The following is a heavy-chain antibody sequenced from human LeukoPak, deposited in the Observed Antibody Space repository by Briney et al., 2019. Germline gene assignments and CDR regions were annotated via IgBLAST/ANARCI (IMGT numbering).Heavy chain of an antibody. CDR3: ARVRSGYDDLYYYYGMDV. J-gene: IGHJ6*04. D-gene: IGHD5-12*01. V-gene: IGHV4-59*01. CDR2: IYYSGST. Sequence: SETLSLTCTVSGGSNSSYYWSWIRQPPGKGLEWIGYIYYSGSTNYNPSLKSRVTISVATSKNQFSLKLSSVTAADTAVYYCARVRSGYDDLYYYYGMDVWGKGTTVTVSS. CDR1: GGSNSSYY.